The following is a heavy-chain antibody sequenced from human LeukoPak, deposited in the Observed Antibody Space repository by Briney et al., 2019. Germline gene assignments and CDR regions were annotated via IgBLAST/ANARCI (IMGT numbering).Heavy chain of an antibody. CDR1: GYSFTSYW. D-gene: IGHD5-24*01. Sequence: PGESLKISCKGSGYSFTSYWIGWVRQMPGKGLEWMGIIYPGDSDTRYSPSFQGQVTISADKSISTAYLQWSSLKASDTAMYYCARRAWARDGYNYGYYGMDVWGQGTTVTVSS. J-gene: IGHJ6*02. V-gene: IGHV5-51*01. CDR2: IYPGDSDT. CDR3: ARRAWARDGYNYGYYGMDV.